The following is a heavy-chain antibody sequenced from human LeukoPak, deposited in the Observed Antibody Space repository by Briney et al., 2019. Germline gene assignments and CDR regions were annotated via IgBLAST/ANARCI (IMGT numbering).Heavy chain of an antibody. Sequence: GGSLRLSCAASGFTFSSYWMHWVRHAPGKGLVWVSRINSDGSSTSYADSVKGQFNISRENAKNTPYLQMNSLRDEDTAVYYCARSVTDIHQLDYWGQGTLVTVSS. D-gene: IGHD2-21*02. CDR2: INSDGSST. J-gene: IGHJ4*02. CDR3: ARSVTDIHQLDY. CDR1: GFTFSSYW. V-gene: IGHV3-74*01.